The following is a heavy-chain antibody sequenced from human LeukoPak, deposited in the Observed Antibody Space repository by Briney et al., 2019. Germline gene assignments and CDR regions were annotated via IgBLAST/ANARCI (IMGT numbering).Heavy chain of an antibody. J-gene: IGHJ6*03. V-gene: IGHV3-23*01. CDR2: ISGSGGST. D-gene: IGHD5-18*01. CDR1: GFTFSSYG. Sequence: GGTLRLSCAASGFTFSSYGMSWVRQAPGKGLEWVSAISGSGGSTYYADSVKGRFTISRDNSKNTLYLQMNSLRAEDTAVYYCAKGRYSYGFYYMDVWGKGTTVTVSS. CDR3: AKGRYSYGFYYMDV.